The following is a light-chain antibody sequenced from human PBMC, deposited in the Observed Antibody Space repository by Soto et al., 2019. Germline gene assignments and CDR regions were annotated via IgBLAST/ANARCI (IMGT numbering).Light chain of an antibody. V-gene: IGKV3-20*01. J-gene: IGKJ4*01. CDR1: QSVRSDY. CDR3: QQYGNWPPLT. CDR2: GVS. Sequence: EIVLTQSPDTLSLSPGQRSTLSCRASQSVRSDYFAWYQQKPGQAPRVIIFGVSTRATGVPDRFSGSGSGTDFTLTIRRLEPEDFALYYCQQYGNWPPLTFGGGTTVDIK.